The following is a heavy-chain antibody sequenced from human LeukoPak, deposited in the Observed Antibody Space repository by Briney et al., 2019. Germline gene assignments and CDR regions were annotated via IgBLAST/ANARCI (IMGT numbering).Heavy chain of an antibody. D-gene: IGHD3-22*01. Sequence: GGSLRLSCAASGFTFSSYGMHWVRQAPGKGLEWVAVISYDGCNKYYADSVKGRFTISRDNSKNTPYLQMNSLRAEDTAVYYCAKGDSSGYYFPSFRFDPWGQGTLVTVSS. CDR1: GFTFSSYG. V-gene: IGHV3-30*18. CDR3: AKGDSSGYYFPSFRFDP. J-gene: IGHJ5*02. CDR2: ISYDGCNK.